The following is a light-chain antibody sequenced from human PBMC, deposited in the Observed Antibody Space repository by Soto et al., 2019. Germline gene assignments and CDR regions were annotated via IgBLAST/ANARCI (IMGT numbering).Light chain of an antibody. CDR3: QQYNNWPPQIT. Sequence: EIVLTQSPATLSLSPGERATLSCRASQSVSSYLAWYQQKPGQAPRLLIYDASNRATGIPARFSGSGSGTDFTLTISSLQSEDFAVYYCQQYNNWPPQITFGQGTRLENK. V-gene: IGKV3-11*01. CDR2: DAS. CDR1: QSVSSY. J-gene: IGKJ5*01.